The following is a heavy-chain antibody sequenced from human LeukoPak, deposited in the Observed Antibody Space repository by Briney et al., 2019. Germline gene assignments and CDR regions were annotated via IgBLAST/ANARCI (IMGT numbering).Heavy chain of an antibody. CDR1: GFTFSSYG. Sequence: GGSLRLSCAASGFTFSSYGMHRVRQAPGKGLEWVAVIWYDGSNKYYADSVKGRFTISRDNSKNTLYLQMNSLRAEDTAVYYCARGPILYYYDSSGYVQFDYWGQGTLVTVSS. CDR3: ARGPILYYYDSSGYVQFDY. CDR2: IWYDGSNK. V-gene: IGHV3-33*01. D-gene: IGHD3-22*01. J-gene: IGHJ4*02.